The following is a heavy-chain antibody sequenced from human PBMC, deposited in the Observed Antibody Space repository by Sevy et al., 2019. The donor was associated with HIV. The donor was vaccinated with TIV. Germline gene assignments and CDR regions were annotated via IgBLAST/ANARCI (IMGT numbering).Heavy chain of an antibody. CDR1: GGSISSGGYY. CDR3: ARGKQGPYYYDSSGPQAFDY. D-gene: IGHD3-22*01. V-gene: IGHV4-31*03. CDR2: IYYSGST. J-gene: IGHJ4*02. Sequence: LSLTCTVSGGSISSGGYYWSWIRQHPGKGLEWIGYIYYSGSTYYNPSLKSRVTISVDTSKNQFSLKLSSVTAADTAGYYCARGKQGPYYYDSSGPQAFDYWGQGTLVTVSS.